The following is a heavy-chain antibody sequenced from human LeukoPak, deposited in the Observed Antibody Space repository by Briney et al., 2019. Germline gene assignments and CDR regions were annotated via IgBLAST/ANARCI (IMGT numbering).Heavy chain of an antibody. J-gene: IGHJ4*02. CDR2: IYSGGST. Sequence: PGGSLRLSCAASGFTVSSNYMSWVRQAPGKGLEWVSVIYSGGSTHYADSVKGRFTISRDNSKNTLYLQMNSLRAEDTAVYYCARDYGYSYGYSFDYWGQGTLVTVSS. CDR3: ARDYGYSYGYSFDY. V-gene: IGHV3-66*01. D-gene: IGHD5-18*01. CDR1: GFTVSSNY.